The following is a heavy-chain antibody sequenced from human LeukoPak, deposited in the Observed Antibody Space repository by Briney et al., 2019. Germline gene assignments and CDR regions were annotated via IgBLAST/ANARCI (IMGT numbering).Heavy chain of an antibody. CDR2: IWYDGSKT. D-gene: IGHD1-26*01. CDR1: GFTFSRHG. V-gene: IGHV3-33*01. Sequence: GGSLRLSCGASGFTFSRHGMHWVRQAPGEGLEWVAVIWYDGSKTYYADSVKGRFTISRDNSKNTLYLQMNSLSAEDTAVYYCVRLSTFKVGSTAYDAFDLWGQGTMVTVSS. J-gene: IGHJ3*01. CDR3: VRLSTFKVGSTAYDAFDL.